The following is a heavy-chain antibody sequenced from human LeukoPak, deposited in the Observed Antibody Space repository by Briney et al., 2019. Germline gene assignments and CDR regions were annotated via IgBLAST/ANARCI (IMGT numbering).Heavy chain of an antibody. Sequence: PGGSLRLSCAASGFTFSSYWVSWVRQAPGKGLEWVANIKQDGSEKYYVDSVKGRFTISRDNAKNSLYLQMNSLRAEDTAVYYCARDPYSGTYGDTYYYMDVWGKGTTVTISS. CDR2: IKQDGSEK. J-gene: IGHJ6*03. CDR3: ARDPYSGTYGDTYYYMDV. D-gene: IGHD1-26*01. CDR1: GFTFSSYW. V-gene: IGHV3-7*01.